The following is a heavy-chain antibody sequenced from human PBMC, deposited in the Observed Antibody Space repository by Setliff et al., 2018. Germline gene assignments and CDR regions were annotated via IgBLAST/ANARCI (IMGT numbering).Heavy chain of an antibody. CDR1: GYIFTGYY. V-gene: IGHV1-2*06. D-gene: IGHD3-3*01. J-gene: IGHJ4*02. CDR2: ISPHTGGT. CDR3: VRAGFDAISNGLDY. Sequence: EASVKVSCKASGYIFTGYYMHWVRQAPGQGLEWMGRISPHTGGTNSAQKFQGRVTMTRDTSVSTVYMELNSLRSDDTAVYYCVRAGFDAISNGLDYWGQGTLVTVS.